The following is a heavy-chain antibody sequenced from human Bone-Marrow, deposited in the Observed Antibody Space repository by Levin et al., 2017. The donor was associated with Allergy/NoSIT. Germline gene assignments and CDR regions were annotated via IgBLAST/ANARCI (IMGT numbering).Heavy chain of an antibody. CDR2: VFYSGNT. Sequence: SETLSLTCTVSGGSVGSGVYYWGWIRQAPGEGLEWIVSVFYSGNTYYNPSLRSRVSISVDKSQNHFSLKMKSVTAADTAVYYCARHRVEEGWFDPWGQGTLVTVAS. V-gene: IGHV4-39*01. J-gene: IGHJ5*02. CDR3: ARHRVEEGWFDP. CDR1: GGSVGSGVYY. D-gene: IGHD3-10*01.